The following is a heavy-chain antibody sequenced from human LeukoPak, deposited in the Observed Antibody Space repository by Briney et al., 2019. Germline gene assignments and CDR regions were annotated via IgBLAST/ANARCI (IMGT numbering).Heavy chain of an antibody. CDR1: GGSISSYY. CDR3: ARARWPSCNLDY. J-gene: IGHJ4*02. V-gene: IGHV4-59*01. Sequence: SETLSLTCTVSGGSISSYYWNWIRQPPGKGLKWIGYIYYSGSNNDNPSLKSPVTISVDTSKNQFSLKLSSVTAADTAVYYCARARWPSCNLDYWGQGTLVTVSS. CDR2: IYYSGSN. D-gene: IGHD2-2*01.